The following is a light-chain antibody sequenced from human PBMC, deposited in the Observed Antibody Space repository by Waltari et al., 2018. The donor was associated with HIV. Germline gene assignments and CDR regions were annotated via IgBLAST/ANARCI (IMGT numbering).Light chain of an antibody. Sequence: QSVLTQPPSVSAAPGQKVTISCSGSSSNIGKNFVSWYKQPPGAAPKPLIYDNNKRPSGIPDRFSGSKSGTSATLGITGLQTGDEADYYCGTWDSSLSGVVFGGGTKLTVL. CDR3: GTWDSSLSGVV. V-gene: IGLV1-51*01. J-gene: IGLJ2*01. CDR2: DNN. CDR1: SSNIGKNF.